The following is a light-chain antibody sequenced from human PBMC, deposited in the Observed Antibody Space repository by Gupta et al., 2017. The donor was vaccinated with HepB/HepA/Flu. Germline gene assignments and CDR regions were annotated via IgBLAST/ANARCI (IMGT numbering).Light chain of an antibody. CDR2: DSN. Sequence: QSVLTQPPSVSAAPGQKVTISCSGSNSNIGNNFVSWYQQFPGTAPKLLIYDSNKRPSGIPERFSGSKSGTSATLDIIGLQTGDEADYYCGTWDTTLNAGVFGGGTKLNVL. CDR3: GTWDTTLNAGV. J-gene: IGLJ3*02. CDR1: NSNIGNNF. V-gene: IGLV1-51*01.